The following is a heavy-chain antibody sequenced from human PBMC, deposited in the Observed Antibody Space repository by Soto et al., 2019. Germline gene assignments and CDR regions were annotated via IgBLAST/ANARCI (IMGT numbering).Heavy chain of an antibody. CDR2: IYYSGST. Sequence: KPSETLSLTCTVSGGSISSSSYYWGWIRQPPGKGLEWIGSIYYSGSTYYNPSLKSRVTISVDTSKNQFSLKLSSVTAADTAVYYCASYYYGSGSLYYYYYYGMDVWGQGTTVTVSS. J-gene: IGHJ6*02. CDR1: GGSISSSSYY. V-gene: IGHV4-39*01. CDR3: ASYYYGSGSLYYYYYYGMDV. D-gene: IGHD3-10*01.